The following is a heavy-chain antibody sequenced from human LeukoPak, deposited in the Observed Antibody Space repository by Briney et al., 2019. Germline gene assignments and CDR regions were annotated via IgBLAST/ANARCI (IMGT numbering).Heavy chain of an antibody. Sequence: GGSLRLSCAASGFTFSTYSIDWVRQAQGKGLEWISYISSSSSTIDIADSVKGRFTISRDNARNSVYLQMNSLRAEDTAVYYCARVHTSSYAADLWGQGTLVTVSS. CDR2: ISSSSSTI. CDR1: GFTFSTYS. D-gene: IGHD3-22*01. J-gene: IGHJ5*02. CDR3: ARVHTSSYAADL. V-gene: IGHV3-48*04.